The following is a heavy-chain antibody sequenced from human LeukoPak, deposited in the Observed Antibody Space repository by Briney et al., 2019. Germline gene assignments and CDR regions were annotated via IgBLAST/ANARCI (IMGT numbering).Heavy chain of an antibody. D-gene: IGHD1-1*01. CDR2: ISSSSYI. CDR1: GFTVSSNY. CDR3: ARDKTGYPFHFDY. J-gene: IGHJ4*02. V-gene: IGHV3-69-1*01. Sequence: PGGSLRLSCAASGFTVSSNYMSWVRQAPGKGLEWVSSISSSSYIYYADSVKGRFTISRDNAKNSLYLQMNSLRAEDTAVYYCARDKTGYPFHFDYWGQGTLVTVSS.